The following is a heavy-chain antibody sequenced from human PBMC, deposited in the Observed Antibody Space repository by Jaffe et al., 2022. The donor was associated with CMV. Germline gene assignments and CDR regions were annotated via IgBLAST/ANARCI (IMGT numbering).Heavy chain of an antibody. V-gene: IGHV3-11*01. CDR3: AREQDYDFWSGGIGYYYYYYGMDV. D-gene: IGHD3-3*01. Sequence: QVQLVESGGGLVKPGGSLRLSCAASGFTFSDYYMSWIRQAPGKGLEWVSYISSSGSTIYYADSVKGRFTISRDNAKNSLYLQMNSLRAEDTAVYYCAREQDYDFWSGGIGYYYYYYGMDVWGQGTTVTVSS. J-gene: IGHJ6*02. CDR1: GFTFSDYY. CDR2: ISSSGSTI.